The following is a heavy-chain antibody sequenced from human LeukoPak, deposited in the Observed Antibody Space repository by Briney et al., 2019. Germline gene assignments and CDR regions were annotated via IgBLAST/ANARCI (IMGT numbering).Heavy chain of an antibody. CDR1: GFTFSSYW. J-gene: IGHJ4*02. D-gene: IGHD3-3*01. CDR3: ARDVGYDFSWFDY. Sequence: GGSLRLSCAASGFTFSSYWMSWVRQAPGKGLEWVANIKQDGSEKYYVDSVKGRFTISRDNAKNSLYLQMNSLRAEDTAVYYCARDVGYDFSWFDYWGQGTLVTVS. V-gene: IGHV3-7*03. CDR2: IKQDGSEK.